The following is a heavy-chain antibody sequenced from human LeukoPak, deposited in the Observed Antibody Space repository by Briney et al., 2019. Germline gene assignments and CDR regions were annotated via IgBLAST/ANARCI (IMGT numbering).Heavy chain of an antibody. D-gene: IGHD2-21*01. CDR2: IRSKAYGTKR. CDR1: GFTFCEHA. Sequence: PGGSLRLSCPASGFTFCEHALSWIRQAPGKGLEWVCFIRSKAYGTKRAYSASAEDSLTILSNDSTSIPYLQMESLGTEDTGVYYYTTRLTHVLLYYGIDPWGQGTTVIVSS. V-gene: IGHV3-49*03. CDR3: TTRLTHVLLYYGIDP. J-gene: IGHJ6*02.